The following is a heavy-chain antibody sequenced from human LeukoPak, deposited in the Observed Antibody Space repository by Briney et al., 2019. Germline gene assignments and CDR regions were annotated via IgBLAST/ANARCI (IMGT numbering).Heavy chain of an antibody. CDR2: MNPNSGNT. D-gene: IGHD5-18*01. CDR3: ARGLAAMVPDFDY. CDR1: GYTFTSYD. V-gene: IGHV1-8*01. Sequence: ASVKVSCKASGYTFTSYDINWVRQATGQGLEWMGWMNPNSGNTGYAQKFQGRVTMTRNTSISTAYMELSSLRSEDAAVYYCARGLAAMVPDFDYWGQGTLVTVSS. J-gene: IGHJ4*02.